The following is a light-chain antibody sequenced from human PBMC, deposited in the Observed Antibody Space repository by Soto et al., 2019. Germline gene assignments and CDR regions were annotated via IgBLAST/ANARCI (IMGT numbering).Light chain of an antibody. J-gene: IGKJ1*01. Sequence: EIVLTQSPATLSLSPGERAALSCTASQSVSNYLAWYQQRPGQAPRLLIYDASNRATGIPDRFSGSGSVTDFTLTISRLEPEDFAVHYCQQYGSSPRTFGQGTKVDIK. V-gene: IGKV3-20*01. CDR3: QQYGSSPRT. CDR1: QSVSNY. CDR2: DAS.